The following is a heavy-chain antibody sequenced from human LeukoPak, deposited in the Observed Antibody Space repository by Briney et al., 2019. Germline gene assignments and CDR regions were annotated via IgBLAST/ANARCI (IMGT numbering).Heavy chain of an antibody. V-gene: IGHV3-33*06. Sequence: PGRSLRLSCAASGFTFSSYGMHWVRQAPGKGLEWVAVIWYDGSNKYYADSVKGRFTISRDNSKNTLYLPMNSLRAEDTAVYYCAKGPSDVATIPGDYFDYWGQGTLVTVSS. CDR1: GFTFSSYG. D-gene: IGHD2-15*01. CDR3: AKGPSDVATIPGDYFDY. CDR2: IWYDGSNK. J-gene: IGHJ4*02.